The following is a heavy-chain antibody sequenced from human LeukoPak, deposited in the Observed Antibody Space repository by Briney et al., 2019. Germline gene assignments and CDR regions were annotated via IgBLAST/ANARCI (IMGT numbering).Heavy chain of an antibody. V-gene: IGHV4-61*02. Sequence: SETLSLTCTVSGGSISSGSYYWSWIRQPAGKGLEWIGRIYTSGSTNYNPSLKSRVTISVDTSKNQFSLKLSSVTAADTAVYYCARAPGAKGQLWFSWGQGTLVTVSS. J-gene: IGHJ5*02. D-gene: IGHD5-18*01. CDR1: GGSISSGSYY. CDR3: ARAPGAKGQLWFS. CDR2: IYTSGST.